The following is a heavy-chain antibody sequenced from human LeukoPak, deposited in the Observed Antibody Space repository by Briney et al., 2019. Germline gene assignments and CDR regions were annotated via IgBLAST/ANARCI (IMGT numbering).Heavy chain of an antibody. CDR1: GFPFSVYY. D-gene: IGHD3-22*01. CDR3: ARKDFSSGSFNY. CDR2: IGLSGYPL. Sequence: GGSLRLSCAVSGFPFSVYYMSWIRQAPGKGLEWISYIGLSGYPLDYADSVKGRFTISRDNAKNSLYLEMSSLRDEDTAVYYCARKDFSSGSFNYWGQGTLATVSS. J-gene: IGHJ4*02. V-gene: IGHV3-11*04.